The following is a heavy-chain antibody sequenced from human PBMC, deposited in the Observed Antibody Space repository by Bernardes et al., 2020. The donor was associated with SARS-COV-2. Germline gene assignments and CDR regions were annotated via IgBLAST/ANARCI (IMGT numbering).Heavy chain of an antibody. D-gene: IGHD2-2*01. CDR3: AGASIVVVPGPLGLGPWGYKYNGMGV. V-gene: IGHV4-59*11. J-gene: IGHJ6*02. Sequence: SETLSLTRTVSGGSISSHYWSWIRQPPGKGLECIGSIYYSGSTTYNPSLKSRVTLSVDTSKSQFSLKLNSVTPEDTAVYYCAGASIVVVPGPLGLGPWGYKYNGMGVWGPGTTVTVSS. CDR2: IYYSGST. CDR1: GGSISSHY.